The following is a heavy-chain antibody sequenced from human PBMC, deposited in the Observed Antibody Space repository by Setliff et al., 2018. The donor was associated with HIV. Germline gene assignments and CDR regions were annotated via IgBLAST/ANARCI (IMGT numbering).Heavy chain of an antibody. Sequence: GSLRLSCAASGFTFSNAWMNWVRQAPGKGLEWLGRIKSELDGGTTDYAAPVKDRFTISRDDSRNTLYLQMNSLKTEDTAVYYCTRDYEYDWNAVMDVWGKGTTVTVSS. CDR3: TRDYEYDWNAVMDV. D-gene: IGHD1-20*01. V-gene: IGHV3-15*01. CDR1: GFTFSNAW. CDR2: IKSELDGGTT. J-gene: IGHJ6*03.